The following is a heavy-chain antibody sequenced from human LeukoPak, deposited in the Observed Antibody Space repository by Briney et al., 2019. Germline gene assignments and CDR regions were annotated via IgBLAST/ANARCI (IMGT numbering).Heavy chain of an antibody. D-gene: IGHD3-22*01. CDR3: ARVPYDSSGYELDY. J-gene: IGHJ4*02. CDR1: GGSISSSSYY. CDR2: IYYSGST. Sequence: SETLSLTCTVSGGSISSSSYYWGWIRQPPGKGLEWIGSIYYSGSTYYNPSLKSRVTISVDTSKNQFSLKLSSVTAADTAVYCCARVPYDSSGYELDYWGQGTLVTVSS. V-gene: IGHV4-39*07.